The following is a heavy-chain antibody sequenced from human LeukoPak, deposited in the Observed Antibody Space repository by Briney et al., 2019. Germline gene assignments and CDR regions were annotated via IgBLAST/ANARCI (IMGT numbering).Heavy chain of an antibody. J-gene: IGHJ4*02. V-gene: IGHV3-53*01. D-gene: IGHD2-21*02. CDR3: ARDSENCGGDCLDY. CDR2: IYSGGTT. Sequence: GGSLRLSCAASGFTVSSHYMSWVRQAPGKGLEWVPVIYSGGTTYYADSVKDRFTISRDNSKNTLYLQMNSLRAEDTAVYYCARDSENCGGDCLDYWGQGTLVTVSS. CDR1: GFTVSSHY.